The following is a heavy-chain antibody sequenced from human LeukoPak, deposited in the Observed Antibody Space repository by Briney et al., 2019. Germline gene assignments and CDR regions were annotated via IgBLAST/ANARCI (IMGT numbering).Heavy chain of an antibody. CDR3: ARGSDGWFAFDY. J-gene: IGHJ4*02. Sequence: PGGSLRLSCAASEFTVSTNYMSWVRQAPGKGLEWVSIIYSTAGKYYADSVKGRFTISRDNSKHTLYLQMNSLRGEDTAVYYCARGSDGWFAFDYWGQGILVTVSS. D-gene: IGHD6-19*01. CDR1: EFTVSTNY. CDR2: IYSTAGK. V-gene: IGHV3-66*01.